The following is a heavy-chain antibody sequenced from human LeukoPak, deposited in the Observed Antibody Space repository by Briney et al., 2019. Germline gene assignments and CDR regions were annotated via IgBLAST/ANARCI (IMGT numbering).Heavy chain of an antibody. CDR2: INWNGGST. V-gene: IGHV3-20*04. D-gene: IGHD3-10*01. CDR3: AREWSGFGELPDY. Sequence: GSLRLSCAAPGFTFDDYGMSWVRQAPGKGLEWVSNINWNGGSTGYADSVTGRFSISRDNAKNTLYLQMNSLRVEDTAVYYCAREWSGFGELPDYWGQGTLVTVSS. CDR1: GFTFDDYG. J-gene: IGHJ4*02.